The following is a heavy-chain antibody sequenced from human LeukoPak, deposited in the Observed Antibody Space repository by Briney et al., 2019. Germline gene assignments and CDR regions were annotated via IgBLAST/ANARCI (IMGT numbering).Heavy chain of an antibody. D-gene: IGHD6-13*01. Sequence: SETLSLTCTVSDGAITGYYWGWIRQPPGKGLEWIGHIYGNTNYNPSLKSRVTISVDTSKNHLSLKMNPVTAADTSVYYCARGYSTSWTYYFDYWGQGALVTVSS. CDR3: ARGYSTSWTYYFDY. CDR1: DGAITGYY. V-gene: IGHV4-59*01. CDR2: IYGNT. J-gene: IGHJ4*02.